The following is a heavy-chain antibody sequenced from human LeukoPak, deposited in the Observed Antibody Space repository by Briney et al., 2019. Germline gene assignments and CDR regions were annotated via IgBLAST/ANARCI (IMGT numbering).Heavy chain of an antibody. D-gene: IGHD2-8*02. CDR3: ARHGGVGVIPDFDY. V-gene: IGHV4-39*01. CDR1: GDSISSSSYY. Sequence: SETLSLTCTVSGDSISSSSYYWGWIRQPPGKGLEWIGSIYYSGSTYYNPSLKSRVTMSVDTSKNQFSLKLSSVAAADTAVYYCARHGGVGVIPDFDYWGPGTLVTVSS. J-gene: IGHJ4*02. CDR2: IYYSGST.